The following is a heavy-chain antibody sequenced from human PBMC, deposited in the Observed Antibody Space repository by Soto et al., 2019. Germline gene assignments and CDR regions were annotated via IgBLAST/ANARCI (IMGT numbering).Heavy chain of an antibody. V-gene: IGHV3-74*01. J-gene: IGHJ4*02. CDR2: INSDGSNT. D-gene: IGHD2-2*01. Sequence: EVQLVESGGGLVQPGGSLRLSCAASGFTFSGYDMHWVRQAAGKGLVWVSRINSDGSNTNYADSVRGRFTISRDNAKNTLYLQMNSLRAEDTAVYYCARGGCSSTSCLANWGQGTLVTVS. CDR3: ARGGCSSTSCLAN. CDR1: GFTFSGYD.